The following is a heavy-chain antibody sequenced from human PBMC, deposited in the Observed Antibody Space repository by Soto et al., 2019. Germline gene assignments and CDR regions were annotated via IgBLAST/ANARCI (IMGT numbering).Heavy chain of an antibody. Sequence: QVQLVQSGAEVKKPGASVKVSCKASGNTFTGYYMHWVRQAPGQGLEWMGIINPSDGSRTYAQKFQARVTMTRERSTGTVHMELSSLRSEHPAMYYCTYYGDYDYGVDVWGQGTTVTVSS. CDR2: INPSDGSR. D-gene: IGHD4-17*01. J-gene: IGHJ6*02. V-gene: IGHV1-46*01. CDR1: GNTFTGYY. CDR3: TYYGDYDYGVDV.